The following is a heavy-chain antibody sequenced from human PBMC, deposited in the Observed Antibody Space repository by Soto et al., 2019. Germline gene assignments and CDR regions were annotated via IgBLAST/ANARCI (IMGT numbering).Heavy chain of an antibody. CDR1: GYSLSDLS. V-gene: IGHV1-24*01. CDR3: ATLPRTIERTPAAIWSFDS. D-gene: IGHD2-2*01. CDR2: LDAEDGET. Sequence: ASVKVSCKVSGYSLSDLSIHWVRQAPGKGLEWMGGLDAEDGETIYAQKLQGRGTMTEDTSTDTAYMELSSLTSEDTAMYYCATLPRTIERTPAAIWSFDSWGQGTMVTVSS. J-gene: IGHJ4*02.